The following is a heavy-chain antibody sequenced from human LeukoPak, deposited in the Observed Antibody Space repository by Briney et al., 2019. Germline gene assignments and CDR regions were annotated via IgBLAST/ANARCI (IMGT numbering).Heavy chain of an antibody. J-gene: IGHJ4*02. CDR1: GYTFTSYY. Sequence: ASVKVSCKASGYTFTSYYMHWVRQAPGQGLEWMGIINPSGGSTSYAQKFQGRVTMTRDASTSTVYMELSSLRSEDTAVYYCARDPSNSSSPFYYFDYWGQGTLVTVSS. CDR3: ARDPSNSSSPFYYFDY. D-gene: IGHD6-6*01. CDR2: INPSGGST. V-gene: IGHV1-46*03.